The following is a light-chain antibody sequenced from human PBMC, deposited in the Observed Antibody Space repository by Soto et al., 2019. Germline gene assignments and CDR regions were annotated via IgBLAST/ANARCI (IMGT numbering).Light chain of an antibody. CDR1: QSISSW. CDR2: DAS. CDR3: QQYNSYSGYT. J-gene: IGKJ2*01. Sequence: DIQMTQSPSTLSASVGDRVTITCRASQSISSWLAWYQQKPEKAPKLLIYDASSLESGVPSRFSGSGSGTEFTLTISSLQPDDFATYYCQQYNSYSGYTFGQGTKLEIK. V-gene: IGKV1-5*01.